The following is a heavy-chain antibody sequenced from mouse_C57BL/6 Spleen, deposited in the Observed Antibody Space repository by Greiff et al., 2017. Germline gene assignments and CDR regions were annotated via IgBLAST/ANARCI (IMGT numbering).Heavy chain of an antibody. V-gene: IGHV3-6*01. D-gene: IGHD3-3*01. CDR3: ARDKTGGPDY. CDR1: GYSITSGYY. J-gene: IGHJ2*01. Sequence: EVQLQESGPGLVKPSQSLSLTCSVTGYSITSGYYWNWIRQFPGNKLEWMGYISYDGSNNYNPSLKNRITITRDTSKNQFFLKLNSVTTEDTATYYCARDKTGGPDYWGQGTTLTVSS. CDR2: ISYDGSN.